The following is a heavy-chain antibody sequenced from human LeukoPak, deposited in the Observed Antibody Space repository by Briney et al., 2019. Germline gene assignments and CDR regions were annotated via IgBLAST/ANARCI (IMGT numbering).Heavy chain of an antibody. CDR2: IHGDGTFT. CDR1: GFTFSTYW. V-gene: IGHV3-74*01. J-gene: IGHJ4*02. CDR3: ERDLVLGSGSYSQ. D-gene: IGHD3-10*01. Sequence: GGSLRLSCAASGFTFSTYWMHWVRQAPGKGLVWVSRIHGDGTFTTSADSVKGRFTISRDNAQNMVYLQMNSLRVEDTAVYYCERDLVLGSGSYSQWGQGTLVTVSS.